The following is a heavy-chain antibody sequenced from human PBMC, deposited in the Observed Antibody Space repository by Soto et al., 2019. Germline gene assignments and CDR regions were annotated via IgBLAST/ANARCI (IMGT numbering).Heavy chain of an antibody. CDR1: GYTFTSYG. Sequence: QVQLVQSGAEVKKPGASVKVSCKASGYTFTSYGISWVRQAPGQGLEWMGWISGYNGKTNYAQKLQGRVTMTTETSTSKAYMELRSLRSDDTAVYYCAREYRYSYGWGADAFDIWGQGTMVTVSS. V-gene: IGHV1-18*01. CDR2: ISGYNGKT. J-gene: IGHJ3*02. D-gene: IGHD5-18*01. CDR3: AREYRYSYGWGADAFDI.